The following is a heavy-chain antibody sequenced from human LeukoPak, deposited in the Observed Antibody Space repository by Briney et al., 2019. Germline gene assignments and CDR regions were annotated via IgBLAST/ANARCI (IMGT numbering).Heavy chain of an antibody. Sequence: PGGSLRLSCAASGFTFDDYAMHWVRLAPGKGLEWVSGISWNSGSIGYADSVKGRFTISRDNAKNSLYLQMNSLRAEDTALYYCAKDIRRYYDSSGCDYWGQGTLVTVSS. CDR1: GFTFDDYA. CDR3: AKDIRRYYDSSGCDY. CDR2: ISWNSGSI. V-gene: IGHV3-9*01. D-gene: IGHD3-22*01. J-gene: IGHJ4*02.